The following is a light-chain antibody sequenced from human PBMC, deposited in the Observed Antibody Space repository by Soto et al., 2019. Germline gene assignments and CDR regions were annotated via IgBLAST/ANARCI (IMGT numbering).Light chain of an antibody. J-gene: IGLJ2*01. V-gene: IGLV2-14*03. CDR3: SSYTSTNPLL. CDR1: SSDVGGYNY. CDR2: DVS. Sequence: QSALTQPASVSGSPGQSITISCTGTSSDVGGYNYVSWYQQHPGKVPKLMIYDVSNRPSGVSNRFSGSKSGNTASLTISGLQAEDEADYYCSSYTSTNPLLFGGRTQLPVL.